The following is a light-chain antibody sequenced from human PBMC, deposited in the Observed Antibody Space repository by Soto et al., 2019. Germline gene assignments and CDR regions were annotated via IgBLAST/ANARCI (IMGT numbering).Light chain of an antibody. J-gene: IGKJ5*01. CDR2: DIS. Sequence: EIVLTQSPGTLSLSPGERAILYCRASQSVTGSLAWYQQKPGQAPRLLIYDISTRAAAIPARFSGSGSGTDFTLTVSRLEPEDFALYYCQQCSNRTTFGQGTRLEIK. V-gene: IGKV3-11*01. CDR1: QSVTGS. CDR3: QQCSNRTT.